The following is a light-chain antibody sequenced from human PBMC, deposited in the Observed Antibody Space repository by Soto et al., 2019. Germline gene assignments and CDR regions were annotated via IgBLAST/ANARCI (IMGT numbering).Light chain of an antibody. J-gene: IGKJ1*01. Sequence: EIVLTQSPATLSLSPGEGATLSCRASQTIHNYLAWYQQKPGQPPRLLIYDASNRAAGIPAKFSGSGSGTDFTLTISSLEPEDSAVYYCQQRSAWPPTFDQGTKVEIK. V-gene: IGKV3-11*01. CDR1: QTIHNY. CDR3: QQRSAWPPT. CDR2: DAS.